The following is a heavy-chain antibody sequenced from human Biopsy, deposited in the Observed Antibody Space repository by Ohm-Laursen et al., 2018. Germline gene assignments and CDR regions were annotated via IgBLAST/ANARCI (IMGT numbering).Heavy chain of an antibody. CDR1: GFTFSDYY. J-gene: IGHJ4*02. CDR2: LSSRGSNI. Sequence: SLRLSCAASGFTFSDYYMSWIRQAPGKGLEWISYLSSRGSNIYYADSVKGRFTVSRDNANNSLFLQMNSLRAEDTAVYYCASGPRGFRHWGRGTLVTVSS. CDR3: ASGPRGFRH. V-gene: IGHV3-11*01. D-gene: IGHD3/OR15-3a*01.